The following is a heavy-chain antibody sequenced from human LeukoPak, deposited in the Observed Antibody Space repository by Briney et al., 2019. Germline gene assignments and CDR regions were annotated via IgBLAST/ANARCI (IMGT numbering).Heavy chain of an antibody. D-gene: IGHD3-10*01. Sequence: GGSLRLSCAASGFTFSDYYMSWIRQAPGKGLEWVAYISRSSSSTNYADSVKGRFTISRDNAKNSLYLQMNSLRAEDTAVYYCARVPGKYAFDIWGQGTMVTVSA. CDR1: GFTFSDYY. J-gene: IGHJ3*02. CDR2: ISRSSSST. CDR3: ARVPGKYAFDI. V-gene: IGHV3-11*05.